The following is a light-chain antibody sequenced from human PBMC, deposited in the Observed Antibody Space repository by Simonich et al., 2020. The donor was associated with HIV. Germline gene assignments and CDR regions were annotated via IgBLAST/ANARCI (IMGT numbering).Light chain of an antibody. CDR3: QQSNSYPT. Sequence: AIQLTQSPSSLPASVGDRVTITCRASQGIKNALIWYQQKPGKAPKVLIFDASSLEGGVPSRFSGSGSGTDFTLTISSLQPEDFATYYCQQSNSYPTFGQGTKLEIK. V-gene: IGKV1-13*02. J-gene: IGKJ2*01. CDR1: QGIKNA. CDR2: DAS.